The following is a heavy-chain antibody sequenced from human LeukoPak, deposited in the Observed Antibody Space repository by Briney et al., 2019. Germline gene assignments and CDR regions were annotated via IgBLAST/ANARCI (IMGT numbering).Heavy chain of an antibody. CDR2: IYYSGST. D-gene: IGHD6-13*01. V-gene: IGHV4-39*01. Sequence: SETLSLTCTVSGGSISSSSYYWAWIRQPPGKGLEWIGSIYYSGSTYYNPPLKSRVTISVDTSKNQFSLKLSSVTAADTAVYYCLCSSSWYAGFDPWGQGTLVTVSS. CDR1: GGSISSSSYY. CDR3: LCSSSWYAGFDP. J-gene: IGHJ5*02.